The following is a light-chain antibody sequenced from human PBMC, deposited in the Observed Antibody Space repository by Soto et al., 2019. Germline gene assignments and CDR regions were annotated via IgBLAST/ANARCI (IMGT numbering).Light chain of an antibody. CDR1: QSVSSRH. V-gene: IGKV3-20*01. J-gene: IGKJ1*01. CDR2: GTS. CDR3: QRYGNSPWT. Sequence: EIVLTQSPGTLSLSPGERATLSCRASQSVSSRHLAWYQQKPGQGPRLLIYGTSNRATGISDRFSGSGSGTDFTLTISRLEPEDFAVYHCQRYGNSPWTFGQGTKVDIK.